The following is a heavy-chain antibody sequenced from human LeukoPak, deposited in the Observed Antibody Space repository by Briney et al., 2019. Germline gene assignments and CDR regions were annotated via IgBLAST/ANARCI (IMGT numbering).Heavy chain of an antibody. CDR2: ISSSSSYI. Sequence: GGSLRLSCAASGFTFSSYSMNWVRQAPGKGLEWVSSISSSSSYIYYADSVKGRFTISRDNSKDTLYLQMNSLRAENTAVYYCARITSGSYSYYYYYMDVWGKGTTVTISS. J-gene: IGHJ6*03. V-gene: IGHV3-21*04. CDR1: GFTFSSYS. D-gene: IGHD1-26*01. CDR3: ARITSGSYSYYYYYMDV.